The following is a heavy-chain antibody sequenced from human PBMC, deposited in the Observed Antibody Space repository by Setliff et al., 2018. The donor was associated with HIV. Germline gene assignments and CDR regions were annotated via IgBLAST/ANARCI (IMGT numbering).Heavy chain of an antibody. CDR1: GYIFSTYG. CDR3: AKTTPQPHYYYYVDV. V-gene: IGHV1-18*01. D-gene: IGHD4-17*01. Sequence: ASVKVSCKASGYIFSTYGISWVQQAPGQGLEWMGWISASNGNTHYAQKVQGRVTLTTDTSTNTAYMELGSLRSDDAAVYYCAKTTPQPHYYYYVDVWGKGTTVTVSS. J-gene: IGHJ6*03. CDR2: ISASNGNT.